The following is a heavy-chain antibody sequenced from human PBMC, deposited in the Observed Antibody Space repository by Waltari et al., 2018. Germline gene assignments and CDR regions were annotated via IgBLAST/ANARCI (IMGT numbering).Heavy chain of an antibody. CDR1: GFTFSRYW. D-gene: IGHD3-22*01. J-gene: IGHJ4*02. Sequence: EVQLVESGGGLVQPGGSLRLSCAASGFTFSRYWMHWVRQAPGRGLVWVSRMNSDGSSTSYADSVKGRVTISRDNAKNTLYLQMNSLRAEDTAVYYCARLGGEYYDSSGYPPDYWGQGTLVTVSS. CDR3: ARLGGEYYDSSGYPPDY. V-gene: IGHV3-74*01. CDR2: MNSDGSST.